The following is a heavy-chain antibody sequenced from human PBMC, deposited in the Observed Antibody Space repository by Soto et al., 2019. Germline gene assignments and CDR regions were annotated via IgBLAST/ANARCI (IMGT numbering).Heavy chain of an antibody. V-gene: IGHV1-69*01. CDR1: GGAFSSYA. J-gene: IGHJ5*02. CDR2: IIPIFGTA. Sequence: QVQLVQSGAEVKKPGSSGKVSCKASGGAFSSYAISWVRQAPGQGLEWMGGIIPIFGTANYAQKFQGRVTITADESTSTAYMELRSLRSEDTAVYYCARDWRDYVWGSYRFNWFDPWGQGTLVTVSS. D-gene: IGHD3-16*02. CDR3: ARDWRDYVWGSYRFNWFDP.